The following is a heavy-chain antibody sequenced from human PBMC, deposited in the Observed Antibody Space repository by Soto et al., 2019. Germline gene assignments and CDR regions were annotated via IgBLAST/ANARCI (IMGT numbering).Heavy chain of an antibody. V-gene: IGHV3-30-3*01. J-gene: IGHJ6*02. D-gene: IGHD4-17*01. CDR1: GFTFSSYA. Sequence: GGSLRLSCAASGFTFSSYAMHWVRQAPGKGLEWVAVISYDGSNKYYADSVKGRFTISRDNSKNTLYLQMNSLRAEDTAVYYCARVNYGDSRYYYYGMDVWGQGTTVTVSS. CDR2: ISYDGSNK. CDR3: ARVNYGDSRYYYYGMDV.